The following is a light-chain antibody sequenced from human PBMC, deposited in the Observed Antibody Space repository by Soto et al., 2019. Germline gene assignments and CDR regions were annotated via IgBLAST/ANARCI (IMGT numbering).Light chain of an antibody. CDR3: SSYTGSNDVV. Sequence: QPVLTQPPSASGSPGQSVTISCTGTSSAVAGYNYVSWYQQHPGKAPKLMIYEVNKRPSGVPDRCSGSKSGTTASLTVSGLQAEDEADYYCSSYTGSNDVVFGGGTKLTVL. CDR2: EVN. V-gene: IGLV2-8*01. J-gene: IGLJ2*01. CDR1: SSAVAGYNY.